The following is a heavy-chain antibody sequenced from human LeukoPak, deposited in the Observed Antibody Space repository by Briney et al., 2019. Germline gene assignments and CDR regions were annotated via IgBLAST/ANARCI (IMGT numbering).Heavy chain of an antibody. D-gene: IGHD4-17*01. V-gene: IGHV3-23*01. Sequence: GGSLRLSCAASGFTFSSFAMTWVRQAPGKGLEWVSSITGTHYTTYNTDSVKGRFTISTDNSKNTLYLQMNSLRADDTAVYYCTTDPNGDYVGAFDPWGQGTLVTVSS. CDR2: ITGTHYTT. J-gene: IGHJ5*02. CDR1: GFTFSSFA. CDR3: TTDPNGDYVGAFDP.